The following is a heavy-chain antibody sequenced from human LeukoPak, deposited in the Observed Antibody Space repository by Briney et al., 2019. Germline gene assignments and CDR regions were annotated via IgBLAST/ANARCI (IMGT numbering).Heavy chain of an antibody. V-gene: IGHV1-2*02. J-gene: IGHJ4*02. Sequence: ASVEVSCKASGYTFTGYYMHWVRQAPGQGLEWMGWINPNSGGTNYAQKFQGRVTMTRDTSISTAYMELSRLRSDDTAVYYCARVEDSSGYYYVLGYWGQGTLVTVSS. D-gene: IGHD3-22*01. CDR3: ARVEDSSGYYYVLGY. CDR2: INPNSGGT. CDR1: GYTFTGYY.